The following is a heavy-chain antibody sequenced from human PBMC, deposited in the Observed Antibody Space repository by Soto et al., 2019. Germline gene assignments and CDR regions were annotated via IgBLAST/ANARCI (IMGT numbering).Heavy chain of an antibody. CDR1: GGSISSYY. D-gene: IGHD3-3*01. J-gene: IGHJ3*02. CDR3: ARGNHAHEDDPGRFLEWLITVGDAFDI. Sequence: LSLTCTVSGGSISSYYRSWIRQPPGKGLEWIGYIYYSGSTNYNPSLKSRVTISVDTSKNQFSLKLSSVTAADTAVYYCARGNHAHEDDPGRFLEWLITVGDAFDIWGQGTMVTVSS. V-gene: IGHV4-59*01. CDR2: IYYSGST.